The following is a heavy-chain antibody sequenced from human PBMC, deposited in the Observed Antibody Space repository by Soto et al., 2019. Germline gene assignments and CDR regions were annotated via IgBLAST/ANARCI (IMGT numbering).Heavy chain of an antibody. V-gene: IGHV1-8*01. D-gene: IGHD3-22*01. Sequence: ASVKVSCKASGYTFAIYDSNWVRQATGQGLEWMGWMNPNSGNTGYAQKFQGRVTMTRNTSISTAYMELSSLRAEDTAVYYCARDYYKYYDSSGYYRSPAYWGQGTLVTVSS. J-gene: IGHJ4*02. CDR3: ARDYYKYYDSSGYYRSPAY. CDR2: MNPNSGNT. CDR1: GYTFAIYD.